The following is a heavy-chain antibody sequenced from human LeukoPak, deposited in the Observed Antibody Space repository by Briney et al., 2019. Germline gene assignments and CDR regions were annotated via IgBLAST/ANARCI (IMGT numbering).Heavy chain of an antibody. CDR3: ARRVATANDAFDV. D-gene: IGHD5-12*01. CDR1: GFTLSSYS. V-gene: IGHV3-21*01. J-gene: IGHJ3*01. CDR2: ISSSSSYI. Sequence: GGSLRLSCAASGFTLSSYSMNWVRQAPGKGLEWVSSISSSSSYIYHADSVKGRFSISRDNSKNSLYLQMNSLRAEDTAVYYCARRVATANDAFDVWGQGTMVTVSS.